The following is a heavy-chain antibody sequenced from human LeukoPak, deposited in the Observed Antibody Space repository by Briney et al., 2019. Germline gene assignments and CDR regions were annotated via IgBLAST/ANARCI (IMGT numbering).Heavy chain of an antibody. Sequence: PGGSLRLSCAASGFTFSSYSMNWVRQAPGKGLEWVSYISSSSSTIYYADSVKGRFTISRDNAKNSLYLQMNSLRAEDTAVYYCARRVGVLRYFDWLDAFDIWGQGTMVTVSS. CDR2: ISSSSSTI. CDR1: GFTFSSYS. CDR3: ARRVGVLRYFDWLDAFDI. J-gene: IGHJ3*02. V-gene: IGHV3-48*04. D-gene: IGHD3-9*01.